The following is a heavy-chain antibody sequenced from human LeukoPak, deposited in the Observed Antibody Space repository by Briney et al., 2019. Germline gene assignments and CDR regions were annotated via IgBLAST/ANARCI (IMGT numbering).Heavy chain of an antibody. J-gene: IGHJ4*02. CDR3: ARDLSGSRDDYNSVGY. CDR2: IYTSGTT. Sequence: SETLSLTCTVSGASISSGSYYWSWIRQPAGKGLEWIGRIYTSGTTNYNPSLKSRVTISVDTSKNQFSLKLSSVTAADTAVYYCARDLSGSRDDYNSVGYWGQGTLVTVSS. V-gene: IGHV4-61*02. CDR1: GASISSGSYY. D-gene: IGHD5-24*01.